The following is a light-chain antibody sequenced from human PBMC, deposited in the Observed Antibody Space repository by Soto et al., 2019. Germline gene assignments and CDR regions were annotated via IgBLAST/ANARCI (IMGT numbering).Light chain of an antibody. Sequence: DLHMTQSPSSVSASVGDRVTITCRASQGISDWLAWYQQKPGKAPNLLIYAASSLHSGVPSRFSGSGSGTDFTLTISSLQPEDFATYYCQQAYSFPWTFGQGTKVDIK. J-gene: IGKJ1*01. CDR3: QQAYSFPWT. V-gene: IGKV1-12*01. CDR2: AAS. CDR1: QGISDW.